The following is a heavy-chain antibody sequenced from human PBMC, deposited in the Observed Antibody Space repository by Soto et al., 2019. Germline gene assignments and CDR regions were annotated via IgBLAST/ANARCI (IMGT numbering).Heavy chain of an antibody. Sequence: SETLSLTCTVSGGSISSYYWSWIRQPPGKGLEWIGYIYYSGSTNYNPSLKSRVTTSVDTSKNQFSLKLSSVTAADTAVYYCARHVGDGTPLYMDVWGNGTTVTVSS. CDR3: ARHVGDGTPLYMDV. CDR2: IYYSGST. CDR1: GGSISSYY. J-gene: IGHJ6*03. V-gene: IGHV4-59*08.